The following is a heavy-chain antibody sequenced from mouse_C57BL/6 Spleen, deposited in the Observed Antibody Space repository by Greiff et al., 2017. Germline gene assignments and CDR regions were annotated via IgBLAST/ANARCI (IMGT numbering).Heavy chain of an antibody. J-gene: IGHJ2*01. Sequence: VQLQQPGAELVKPGASVKLSCKASGYTFTSYWMQWVKQRPGQGLEWIGEIDPSDSYTNYNQKFKGKATLTVDTSSSTAYMQLSSLTSEDSAVYYCASGLRSSYFDYWGQGTTLTVSS. CDR3: ASGLRSSYFDY. V-gene: IGHV1-50*01. CDR2: IDPSDSYT. CDR1: GYTFTSYW. D-gene: IGHD1-1*01.